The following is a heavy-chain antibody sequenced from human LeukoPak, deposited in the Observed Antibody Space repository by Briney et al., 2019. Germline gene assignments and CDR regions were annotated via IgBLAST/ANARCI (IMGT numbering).Heavy chain of an antibody. CDR1: GGSFSGYY. J-gene: IGHJ4*02. Sequence: SETLSLTCAVYGGSFSGYYWSWIRQPPGKGLEWIGEINHSGSTNHNPSLKSRVTISVDTSKNQFSLKLSSVTAADTAVYYCARVGPRRYCSGGSCYFHFDYWGQGTLVTVSS. V-gene: IGHV4-34*01. CDR2: INHSGST. D-gene: IGHD2-15*01. CDR3: ARVGPRRYCSGGSCYFHFDY.